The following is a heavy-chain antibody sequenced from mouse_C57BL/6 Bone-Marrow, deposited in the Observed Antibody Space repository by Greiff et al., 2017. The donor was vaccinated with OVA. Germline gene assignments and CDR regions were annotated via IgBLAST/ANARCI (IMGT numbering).Heavy chain of an antibody. J-gene: IGHJ4*01. Sequence: MLVESGGGLVQPGGSLSLSCAASGFTFTDYYMSWVRQPPGKALEWLGFIRNKANGYTTEYSASVKGRFTISRDNSQSILYLQMNALRAEDSATYYCARYYGSSYDYYAMDYWGQGTSGTVSS. CDR2: IRNKANGYTT. V-gene: IGHV7-3*01. CDR3: ARYYGSSYDYYAMDY. D-gene: IGHD1-1*01. CDR1: GFTFTDYY.